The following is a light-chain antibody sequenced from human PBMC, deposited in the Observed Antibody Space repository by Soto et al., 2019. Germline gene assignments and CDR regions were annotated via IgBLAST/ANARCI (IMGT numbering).Light chain of an antibody. V-gene: IGKV1-5*01. CDR2: DAS. CDR3: QQYNTYPWT. CDR1: QTISSW. Sequence: DIQMTQSPSTLSGSVGDRVSSTCRASQTISSWLAWHRQRPGKAPMLLVYDASILESGVPSRFNGSGSGTEFTLTISSLEPGDFATYFCQQYNTYPWTFGQGTKV. J-gene: IGKJ1*01.